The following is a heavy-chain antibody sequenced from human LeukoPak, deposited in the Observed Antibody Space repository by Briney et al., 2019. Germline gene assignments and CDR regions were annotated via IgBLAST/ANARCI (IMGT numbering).Heavy chain of an antibody. CDR1: GFTVSTYE. D-gene: IGHD2-15*01. J-gene: IGHJ4*02. V-gene: IGHV3-53*01. CDR3: ARDQTCSGGSCYSVT. CDR2: IYSGGST. Sequence: GGSLRLSCAASGFTVSTYEMNWVRQAPGKGLEWVSVIYSGGSTYYADSVKGRFTISRDNSKNTLYLQMNNLRAEDTAVYYCARDQTCSGGSCYSVTWGQGTLVTVSS.